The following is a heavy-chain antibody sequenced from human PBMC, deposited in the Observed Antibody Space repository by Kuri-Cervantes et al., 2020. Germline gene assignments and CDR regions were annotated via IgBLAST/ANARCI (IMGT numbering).Heavy chain of an antibody. Sequence: LSLTCAASGFTFSSYGMHWVRQAPGKGLEWVGRIKSKTDGGTTDYAAPVKGRFTISRDDSKNTLYLQMNSLKTEDTAVYYCTTETSGYSSGWFDYWGQGTLVTVSS. CDR1: GFTFSSYG. CDR2: IKSKTDGGTT. J-gene: IGHJ5*01. V-gene: IGHV3-15*01. D-gene: IGHD6-19*01. CDR3: TTETSGYSSGWFDY.